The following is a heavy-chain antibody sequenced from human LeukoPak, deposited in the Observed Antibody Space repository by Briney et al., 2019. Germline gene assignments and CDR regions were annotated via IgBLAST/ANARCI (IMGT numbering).Heavy chain of an antibody. D-gene: IGHD5-24*01. Sequence: SGTLFLTCGVSYGSITDTNYWTWVRQPPGKGLEWIGEVNLHGDTNYNPSLKGRVDISVDKFENHISLQLTSVTAADTAVYAREGGPYLPLDYSGQGIMVTVSS. CDR3: EGGPYLPLDY. V-gene: IGHV4-4*02. CDR1: YGSITDTNY. CDR2: VNLHGDT. J-gene: IGHJ4*02.